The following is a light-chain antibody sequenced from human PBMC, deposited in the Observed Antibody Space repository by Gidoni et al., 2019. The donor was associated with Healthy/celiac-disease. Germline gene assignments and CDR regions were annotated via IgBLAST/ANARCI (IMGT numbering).Light chain of an antibody. J-gene: IGKJ4*01. Sequence: DIQMTQSPFSLSASVGDRVTNTCQASQDISNYLNWYQQKPGKAPKLLIYDASNLETGVPSRFSGSGSGTDFTFTISSLQTEDIATYYCQQYDNLPLTFGGGTKVEIK. CDR1: QDISNY. V-gene: IGKV1-33*01. CDR2: DAS. CDR3: QQYDNLPLT.